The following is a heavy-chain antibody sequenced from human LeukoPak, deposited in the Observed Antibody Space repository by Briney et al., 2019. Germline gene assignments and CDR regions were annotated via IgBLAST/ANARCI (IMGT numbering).Heavy chain of an antibody. Sequence: GGSLRLSCAASGFTFTSYAMSWVRQAPGKGLQWVSPISASGGSTYYADSVKGRFTISRDNSKNTMYVQMNSLRGEDSAIYYCAKVGKVGSSSTLEKNWGQGTLVTVSS. CDR3: AKVGKVGSSSTLEKN. D-gene: IGHD6-6*01. CDR2: ISASGGST. V-gene: IGHV3-23*01. J-gene: IGHJ4*02. CDR1: GFTFTSYA.